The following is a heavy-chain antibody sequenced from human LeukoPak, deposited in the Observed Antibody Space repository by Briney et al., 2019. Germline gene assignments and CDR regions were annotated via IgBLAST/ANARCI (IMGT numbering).Heavy chain of an antibody. D-gene: IGHD3-3*01. V-gene: IGHV3-30*18. CDR3: AKDSDDFWSGYYNYYYYGMDV. Sequence: GRSLRLSCAASGFTFSSYGMHWVRQAPGKGLEWVAVISYDGSNKYYADSVKGRFTISRDNSKNPLYLQMNSLRAEDTAVYYCAKDSDDFWSGYYNYYYYGMDVWGQGTTVTVSS. CDR2: ISYDGSNK. CDR1: GFTFSSYG. J-gene: IGHJ6*02.